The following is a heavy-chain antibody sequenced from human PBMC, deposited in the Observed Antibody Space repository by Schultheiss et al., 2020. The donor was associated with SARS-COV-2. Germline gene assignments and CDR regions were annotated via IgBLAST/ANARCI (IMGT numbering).Heavy chain of an antibody. CDR2: IWYDGSNK. V-gene: IGHV3-33*03. Sequence: GGSLRLSCAASGFTFSSYAMHWVRQAPGKGLEWVAVIWYDGSNKYYADSVKGRFTISRDKSKNTVYLQMNGLRVEDTAIYYCAKDLSSGWSSDCIDHWGPGTLVTVSS. CDR3: AKDLSSGWSSDCIDH. D-gene: IGHD6-19*01. J-gene: IGHJ4*02. CDR1: GFTFSSYA.